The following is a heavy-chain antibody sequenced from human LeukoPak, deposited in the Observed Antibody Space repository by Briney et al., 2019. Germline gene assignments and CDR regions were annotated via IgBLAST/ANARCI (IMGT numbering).Heavy chain of an antibody. CDR2: ISGRGDTT. Sequence: GGSLRLSCAASGFTFSSYAMSWVRQAPGKGVEWVSAISGRGDTTYYADSVKGRFTISRDNTRNTLYLQMNSLGAEDTAVYYCAKYSSSSSRYCGMDVWGQGTTVTVSS. J-gene: IGHJ6*02. CDR1: GFTFSSYA. V-gene: IGHV3-23*01. CDR3: AKYSSSSSRYCGMDV. D-gene: IGHD6-6*01.